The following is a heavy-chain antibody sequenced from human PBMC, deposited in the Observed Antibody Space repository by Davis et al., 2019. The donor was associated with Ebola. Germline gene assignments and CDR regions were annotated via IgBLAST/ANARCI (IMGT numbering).Heavy chain of an antibody. CDR3: ATDFRQRSNYGGGNDY. CDR1: GGTFSSYA. D-gene: IGHD4-23*01. V-gene: IGHV1-24*01. Sequence: ASVKVSCKASGGTFSSYAISWVRQAPGKGLEWMGGFDPEDGETIYAQKFQGRVTMTEDTSTDTAYMELSSLRSEDTAVYYCATDFRQRSNYGGGNDYWGQGTLVTVSS. CDR2: FDPEDGET. J-gene: IGHJ4*02.